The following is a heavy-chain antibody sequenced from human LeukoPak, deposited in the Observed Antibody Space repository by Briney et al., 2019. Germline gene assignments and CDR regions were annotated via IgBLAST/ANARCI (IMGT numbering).Heavy chain of an antibody. D-gene: IGHD6-13*01. V-gene: IGHV4-34*01. CDR3: ASPRIAAAGSFDY. CDR1: GGSFSGYY. CDR2: INHSGST. Sequence: SETLSLTCAVYGGSFSGYYWSWIRQPPGKGLEWIGEINHSGSTNYNPSLKSRVTISVDTSKNQFSLKPSSVTAADTAVYYCASPRIAAAGSFDYWGQGTLVTVSS. J-gene: IGHJ4*02.